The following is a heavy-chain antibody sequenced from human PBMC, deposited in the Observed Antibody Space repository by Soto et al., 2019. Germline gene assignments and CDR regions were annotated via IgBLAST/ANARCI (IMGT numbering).Heavy chain of an antibody. V-gene: IGHV3-33*01. CDR2: IWYDGSNK. J-gene: IGHJ6*03. CDR1: GFTFSSYG. CDR3: ARGRPHCSSTSCYGEYYYYYMDV. Sequence: GGSLRLFCAASGFTFSSYGMHWVRQAPGKGLEWVAVIWYDGSNKYYADSVKGRFTISRDNSKNTLYLQMNSLRAEDTAVYYCARGRPHCSSTSCYGEYYYYYMDVWGKGTTVTVSS. D-gene: IGHD2-2*01.